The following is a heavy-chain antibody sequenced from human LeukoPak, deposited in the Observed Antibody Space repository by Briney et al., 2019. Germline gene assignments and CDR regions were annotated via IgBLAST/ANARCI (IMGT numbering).Heavy chain of an antibody. V-gene: IGHV1-69*04. D-gene: IGHD3-10*01. CDR1: GGTFSSYA. CDR2: IIPILGIA. CDR3: ASLKMVRGVIMGPMGGY. J-gene: IGHJ4*02. Sequence: SVTVSCKASGGTFSSYAISWVRQAPGQGLEWMGRIIPILGIANYAQKFQGRVTITADKYTSTAYMELSSLRSEDTAVYYCASLKMVRGVIMGPMGGYWGQGTLVTVSS.